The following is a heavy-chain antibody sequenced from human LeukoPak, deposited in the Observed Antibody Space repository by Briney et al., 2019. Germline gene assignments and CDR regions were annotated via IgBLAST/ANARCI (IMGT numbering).Heavy chain of an antibody. V-gene: IGHV3-7*01. CDR1: GFTFSNYW. CDR2: IKQDGSEI. D-gene: IGHD1-26*01. J-gene: IGHJ4*02. CDR3: AHSGSYFDY. Sequence: GGSLRLSCAASGFTFSNYWMSWGRQAPGKGLEWVANIKQDGSEIHYVDSVKGRFTISRDNAKNSLYLQMNSLRAEDTAVYFCAHSGSYFDYWGQGTLVAVSS.